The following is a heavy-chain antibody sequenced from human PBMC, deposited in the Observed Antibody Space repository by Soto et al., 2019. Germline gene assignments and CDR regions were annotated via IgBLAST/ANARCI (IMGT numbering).Heavy chain of an antibody. D-gene: IGHD2-15*01. J-gene: IGHJ4*02. CDR1: SASINSSSYY. CDR3: AREGGGYCSGGSCQVDY. CDR2: IYYRGNT. V-gene: IGHV4-39*02. Sequence: SATLSLTCSISSASINSSSYYWGWICKPPGKGLEWIGSIYYRGNTYYNPSLKSRVTISVDTSKNQFSLKLSSVTAADTAVYYCAREGGGYCSGGSCQVDYWGQGTLVTVS.